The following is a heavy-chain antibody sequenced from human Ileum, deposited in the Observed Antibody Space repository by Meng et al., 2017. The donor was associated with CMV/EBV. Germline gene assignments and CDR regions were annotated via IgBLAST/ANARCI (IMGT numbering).Heavy chain of an antibody. Sequence: ASVKVSCKASGYTFTGYYMHWVRQAPGQGLEWMGWINPNSGGTNYAQKFQGRVTMTRDTSISTAYMELSRLRSDDTAVYYCASLPLGYCSSTSCPDYWGQGTLVT. D-gene: IGHD2-2*01. J-gene: IGHJ4*02. V-gene: IGHV1-2*02. CDR3: ASLPLGYCSSTSCPDY. CDR2: INPNSGGT. CDR1: GYTFTGYY.